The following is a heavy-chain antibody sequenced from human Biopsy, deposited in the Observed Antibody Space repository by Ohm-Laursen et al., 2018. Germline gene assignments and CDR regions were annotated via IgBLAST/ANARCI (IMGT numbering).Heavy chain of an antibody. D-gene: IGHD3-3*01. CDR2: VYNGGII. Sequence: GTLSLTCTVSGGPIDSYYWTWIRQTPGKGLEWIGHVYNGGIINYNPSLKSRVTISKDTSKNQFSLQLSSVTAADTAVYYCARTPRDSFWSGSYKRGLWFDPWGQGTLVTVSS. J-gene: IGHJ5*02. CDR1: GGPIDSYY. CDR3: ARTPRDSFWSGSYKRGLWFDP. V-gene: IGHV4-59*01.